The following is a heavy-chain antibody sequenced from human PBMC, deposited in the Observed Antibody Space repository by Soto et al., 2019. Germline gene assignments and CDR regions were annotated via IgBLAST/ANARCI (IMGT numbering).Heavy chain of an antibody. CDR3: AKDYRY. D-gene: IGHD3-16*02. CDR2: ISYDGSNK. J-gene: IGHJ4*02. Sequence: GGSLRLSCAASGFTFSSHGMQWVRQAPGKGLEWVALISYDGSNKYYVDSVRGRFTISRDNSKNTLYLQMSSLRAGDTAVYYCAKDYRYWGQGTLVTVSS. CDR1: GFTFSSHG. V-gene: IGHV3-30*18.